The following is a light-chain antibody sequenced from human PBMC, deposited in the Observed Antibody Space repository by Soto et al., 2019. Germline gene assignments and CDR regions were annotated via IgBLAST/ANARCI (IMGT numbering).Light chain of an antibody. CDR2: GAS. J-gene: IGKJ4*01. CDR1: QTVTSTY. CDR3: QQHVTSPFS. V-gene: IGKV3-20*01. Sequence: EIVLTQSPVTLSLSPGESATLSCRASQTVTSTYLAWYQQTPGQAPRLLIYGASNRATGIPDRFSGSGSGTDFTLTSNTLEPEDFSVYYSQQHVTSPFSFGGGTNLEIK.